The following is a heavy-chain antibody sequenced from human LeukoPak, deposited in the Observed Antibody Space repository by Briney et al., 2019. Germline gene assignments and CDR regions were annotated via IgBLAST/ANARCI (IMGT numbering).Heavy chain of an antibody. CDR1: GGTFSSYA. Sequence: SVKVSCKASGGTFSSYAISWVRQAPGQGLEWMGGIIPIFGTANYAQKFQGRVTITADESTSTAYMELSSQRSEDTAVYYCARGAGDSNGYYYVYWGQGTRVIVTS. J-gene: IGHJ4*02. CDR2: IIPIFGTA. D-gene: IGHD3-22*01. CDR3: ARGAGDSNGYYYVY. V-gene: IGHV1-69*13.